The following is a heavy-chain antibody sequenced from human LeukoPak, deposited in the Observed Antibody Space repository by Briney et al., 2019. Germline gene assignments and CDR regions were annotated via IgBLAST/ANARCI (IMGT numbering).Heavy chain of an antibody. CDR3: ARRDTLAATGVGGFDY. D-gene: IGHD3-16*01. CDR2: INHSGST. CDR1: GGSFSGYY. Sequence: PSETLSLTCAVYGGSFSGYYWSWIRQPPGKGLEWIGEINHSGSTNYNPSLKSRVTISVDTSKNQFSLKLSSVTAADTAVYYCARRDTLAATGVGGFDYWGQGTLVTVSS. V-gene: IGHV4-34*01. J-gene: IGHJ4*02.